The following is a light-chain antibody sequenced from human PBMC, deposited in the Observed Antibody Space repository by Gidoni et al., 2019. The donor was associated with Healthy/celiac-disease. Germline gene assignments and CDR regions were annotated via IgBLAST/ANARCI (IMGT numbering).Light chain of an antibody. CDR3: QQYGSSPLYT. Sequence: LVTQSPGTLSLSPGERATLSCRASQRVGSSYLAWYQQKPGQAPRLLIYGASSTATGIPDRFSGSGSGTDFTLTISRLEPEDFAVYYCQQYGSSPLYTFGQGTKLEIK. V-gene: IGKV3-20*01. CDR1: QRVGSSY. J-gene: IGKJ2*01. CDR2: GAS.